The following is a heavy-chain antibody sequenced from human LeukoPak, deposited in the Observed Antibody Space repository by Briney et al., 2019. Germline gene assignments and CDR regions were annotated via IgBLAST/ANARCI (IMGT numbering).Heavy chain of an antibody. J-gene: IGHJ6*03. D-gene: IGHD1-26*01. CDR3: ARDKAGARYYYYYMDV. Sequence: GSLRLSCAASGFTFDDYAMHWVRQTPGKGLEWIGSIYYTGSTYYNPSLKSRVTISVDTSKNQFSLKLSSVTAADTAVYYCARDKAGARYYYYYMDVWGKGTTVTVSS. CDR2: IYYTGST. V-gene: IGHV4-38-2*02. CDR1: GFTFDDYA.